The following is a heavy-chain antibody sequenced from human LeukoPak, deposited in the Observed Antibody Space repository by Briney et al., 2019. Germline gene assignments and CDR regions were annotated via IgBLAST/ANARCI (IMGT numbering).Heavy chain of an antibody. J-gene: IGHJ5*02. D-gene: IGHD5-24*01. Sequence: FETQSLTCAVYGGSFSGYYWSWIRQPPGKGLEWIGEINHSGSTNYNPSLKSRVTISVDTSKNQFSLKLSSVTAADTAVYYCARRGVETAAITEDTWFDPWGQGGLVTVSS. V-gene: IGHV4-34*01. CDR1: GGSFSGYY. CDR2: INHSGST. CDR3: ARRGVETAAITEDTWFDP.